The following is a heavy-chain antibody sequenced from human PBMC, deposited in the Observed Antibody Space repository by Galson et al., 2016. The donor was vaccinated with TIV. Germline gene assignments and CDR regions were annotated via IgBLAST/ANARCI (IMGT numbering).Heavy chain of an antibody. J-gene: IGHJ3*01. V-gene: IGHV4-31*11. Sequence: TLSLTCDVSGGSINSAGYYWSWLRQQSGEGLEWIAYIHSSGITYYNPSLKSRVTLSVETSKSQFSLNLRSVTAADTAVYFCARLFFFDTRNVLVGAFDVWGHGTMVSVSS. D-gene: IGHD3-22*01. CDR3: ARLFFFDTRNVLVGAFDV. CDR2: IHSSGIT. CDR1: GGSINSAGYY.